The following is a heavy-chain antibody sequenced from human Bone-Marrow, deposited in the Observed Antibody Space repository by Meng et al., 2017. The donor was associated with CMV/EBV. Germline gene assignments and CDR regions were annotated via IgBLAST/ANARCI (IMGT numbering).Heavy chain of an antibody. V-gene: IGHV3-48*03. CDR3: ARSKALTLLDY. Sequence: GGSLRLSCAASGFTFSSYEMNWVRQAPGKGLEWVSVIYSGGSTYYADSVQGRFTISRDNDKNLIYLQINSLRAEDTAVYYCARSKALTLLDYWGRGTLVTVSS. J-gene: IGHJ4*02. D-gene: IGHD3-9*01. CDR2: IYSGGST. CDR1: GFTFSSYE.